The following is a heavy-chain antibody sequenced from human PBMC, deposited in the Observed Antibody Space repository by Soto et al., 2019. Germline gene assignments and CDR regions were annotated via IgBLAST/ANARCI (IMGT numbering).Heavy chain of an antibody. CDR2: LSFDGSNK. J-gene: IGHJ4*02. CDR1: GFIFSSYA. V-gene: IGHV3-30-3*01. CDR3: ASVLRFFVWPYASFGY. Sequence: QVQLVESGGGVVQPGRSLRLSCAASGFIFSSYAMHWVRQAPGKGLEWVAVLSFDGSNKYYADSVKGRFTISRANSNNTLYLQMHSLRAEDTAVYYCASVLRFFVWPYASFGYWGQGTLVTVSS. D-gene: IGHD3-9*01.